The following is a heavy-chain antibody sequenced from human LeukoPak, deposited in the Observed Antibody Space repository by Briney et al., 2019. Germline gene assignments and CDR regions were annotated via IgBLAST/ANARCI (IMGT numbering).Heavy chain of an antibody. Sequence: GGSLRLSCAASGFTFSSYSMNWVRQAPGKGLEWVSSISSSSSYIYYADSVKGRFTISRDNAKNSLYLQMNSLRAEDTAVYYCANGRTFQLPETPEFDYWGQGTLVTVSS. CDR3: ANGRTFQLPETPEFDY. J-gene: IGHJ4*02. CDR2: ISSSSSYI. D-gene: IGHD2-2*01. CDR1: GFTFSSYS. V-gene: IGHV3-21*01.